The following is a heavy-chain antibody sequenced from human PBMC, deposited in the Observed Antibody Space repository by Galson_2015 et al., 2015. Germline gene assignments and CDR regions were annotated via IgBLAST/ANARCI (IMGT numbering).Heavy chain of an antibody. CDR2: IKQDESEK. V-gene: IGHV3-7*03. D-gene: IGHD3-10*01. CDR3: TRVGASGSYFRISDWLDP. CDR1: GFTFSSYW. Sequence: SLRLSCAASGFTFSSYWMTWVRQAPGKGLEWLANIKQDESEKYYVDSVKGRFTISRDNAKNSLYLQMNGLRAEDTAVYYCTRVGASGSYFRISDWLDPWGQGTLVTVSS. J-gene: IGHJ5*02.